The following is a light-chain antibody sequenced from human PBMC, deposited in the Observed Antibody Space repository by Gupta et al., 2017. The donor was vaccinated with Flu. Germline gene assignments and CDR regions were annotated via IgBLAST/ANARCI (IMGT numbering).Light chain of an antibody. Sequence: SSSDIGTYEVHWYQQLPDTAPNLLIAGSNYRPSGVPDRFSVSKYGSSASLAITGLQAQEEADYYCQSYDNKISGWVFGGGTKLTVL. V-gene: IGLV1-40*01. CDR1: SSDIGTYE. CDR3: QSYDNKISGWV. J-gene: IGLJ3*02. CDR2: GSN.